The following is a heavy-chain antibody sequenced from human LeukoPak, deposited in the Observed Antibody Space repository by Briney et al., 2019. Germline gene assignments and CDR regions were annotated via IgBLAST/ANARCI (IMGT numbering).Heavy chain of an antibody. CDR3: ARETPDSYYFDY. Sequence: GASVKVSCKASGGTFSSYAISWVRQAPGQGLEWMGGIIPIFGTANYAQKFQGRVTITADESTSTAYMELSSLRSEDTAVYYCARETPDSYYFDYWGQGTLVTVSS. J-gene: IGHJ4*02. D-gene: IGHD3-22*01. CDR1: GGTFSSYA. V-gene: IGHV1-69*13. CDR2: IIPIFGTA.